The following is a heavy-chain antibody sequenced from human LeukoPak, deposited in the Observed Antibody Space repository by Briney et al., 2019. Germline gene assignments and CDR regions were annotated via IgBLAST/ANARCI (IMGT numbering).Heavy chain of an antibody. CDR3: AREGWYSSSWLDAFDI. D-gene: IGHD6-13*01. J-gene: IGHJ3*02. CDR2: TEYRSKWYN. V-gene: IGHV6-1*01. Sequence: SQTLSLTCAISGDGVSSNSAAWNWIRQSPSRGLEWLGRTEYRSKWYNDYAVSVKSRITINPDTSKNQFSLQLNSVTPEDTAVYYCAREGWYSSSWLDAFDIWGQGTMVTVSS. CDR1: GDGVSSNSAA.